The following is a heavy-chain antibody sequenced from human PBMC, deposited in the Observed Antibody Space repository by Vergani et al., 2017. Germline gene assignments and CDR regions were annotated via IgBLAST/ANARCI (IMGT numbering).Heavy chain of an antibody. CDR1: GYTFSSYD. Sequence: QVQLVQSGAEVKKPGASVKVSCQASGYTFSSYDINWVRQATGQGLEWMGWMNLNSGNTGYAQKFQGRVTMTRNTSIGTAYMERSSLRSEDTAVYYCASAKTLTGGKYYFDYWGQGTLVTVSS. V-gene: IGHV1-8*01. J-gene: IGHJ4*02. CDR3: ASAKTLTGGKYYFDY. CDR2: MNLNSGNT. D-gene: IGHD3-16*01.